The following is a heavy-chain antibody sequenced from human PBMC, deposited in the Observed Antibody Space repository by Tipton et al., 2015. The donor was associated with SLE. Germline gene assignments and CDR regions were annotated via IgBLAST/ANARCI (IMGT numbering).Heavy chain of an antibody. V-gene: IGHV4-34*01. J-gene: IGHJ5*02. CDR3: AREPEGLGREDWFDP. CDR1: GGSFSGYY. CDR2: INHSGST. Sequence: LRLSCAVYGGSFSGYYWSWIRQPPGKGLEWIGEINHSGSTNYNPSLKSRVTMSVDTSKNQFCLKLSSVTAADTDVYYCAREPEGLGREDWFDPWGQGTLVTVSS. D-gene: IGHD7-27*01.